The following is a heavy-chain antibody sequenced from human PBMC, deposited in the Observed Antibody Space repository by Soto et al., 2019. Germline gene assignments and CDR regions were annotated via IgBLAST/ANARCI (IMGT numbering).Heavy chain of an antibody. CDR2: IYYSGST. J-gene: IGHJ5*02. Sequence: QVQLQESGPGLVKPSETLSLTCTVSGGSISSYYWSWIRQPPGKGLEWMGYIYYSGSTNYNPSLKSRVTISVDTSKNQFSLKLSSVTAADTAVYYSAREGGNYYDSSGYLNWFDPWGQGTLVTVSS. D-gene: IGHD3-22*01. CDR3: AREGGNYYDSSGYLNWFDP. V-gene: IGHV4-59*01. CDR1: GGSISSYY.